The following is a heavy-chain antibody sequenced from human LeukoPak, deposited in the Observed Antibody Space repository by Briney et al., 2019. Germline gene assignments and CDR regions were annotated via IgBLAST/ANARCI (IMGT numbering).Heavy chain of an antibody. Sequence: GGSLRLSCAASGFTFSSYSMNWVRQAPGKGLEWVSSISSSSSYIYYADSVKGRFTISRDNAKNSLYLQMNSLRAEDTAVYYCARDPPLRSNHAFDIWGQGTMVTVSS. CDR3: ARDPPLRSNHAFDI. V-gene: IGHV3-21*01. CDR1: GFTFSSYS. CDR2: ISSSSSYI. D-gene: IGHD3-16*01. J-gene: IGHJ3*02.